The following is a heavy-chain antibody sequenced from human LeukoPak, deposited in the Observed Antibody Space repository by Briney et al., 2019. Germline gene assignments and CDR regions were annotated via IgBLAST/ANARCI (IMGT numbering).Heavy chain of an antibody. J-gene: IGHJ5*02. Sequence: GASVKVSCKASGYTFNTHGISWVRQAPGQGLEWMGWISTYNGKTNYAEDFQGRVTITTDTSTSTAYMELRSLTSDDTAVYYCARGALITVFGVVITNYFDPWGQGTLVTVSS. CDR2: ISTYNGKT. CDR3: ARGALITVFGVVITNYFDP. V-gene: IGHV1-18*01. D-gene: IGHD3-3*01. CDR1: GYTFNTHG.